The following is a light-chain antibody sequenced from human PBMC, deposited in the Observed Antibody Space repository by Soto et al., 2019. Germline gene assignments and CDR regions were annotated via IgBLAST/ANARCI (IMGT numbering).Light chain of an antibody. J-gene: IGLJ2*01. Sequence: QSVLTQPASVSGSPGQSITISCTGTSSDVGDYNYVSWYQHHPGKAPKLMIYEVTNRPSGVSNRFSGSKSGNTASLTISGLQAEDEADYYCCSYAGSRGLVFGGGTKLTVL. CDR1: SSDVGDYNY. CDR3: CSYAGSRGLV. CDR2: EVT. V-gene: IGLV2-14*01.